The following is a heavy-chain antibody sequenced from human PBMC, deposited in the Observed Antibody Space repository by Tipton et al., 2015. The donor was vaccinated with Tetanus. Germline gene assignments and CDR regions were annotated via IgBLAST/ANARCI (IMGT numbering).Heavy chain of an antibody. CDR1: GGSVSSGSYY. Sequence: LRLSCTVSGGSVSSGSYYWSWIRQPPGEGLEWIASVYYDGSAYYNPSLKSRVTISVDTSKNQFSLNLSSVTAADTAVYYCARGGITAAGILDYWGQGTLVTVSS. D-gene: IGHD6-13*01. J-gene: IGHJ4*02. V-gene: IGHV4-39*07. CDR3: ARGGITAAGILDY. CDR2: VYYDGSA.